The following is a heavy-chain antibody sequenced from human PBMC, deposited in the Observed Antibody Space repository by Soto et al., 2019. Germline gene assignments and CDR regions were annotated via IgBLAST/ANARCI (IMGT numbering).Heavy chain of an antibody. CDR3: AREGGYVNYYYYYMDV. V-gene: IGHV3-21*01. CDR1: GFTFSIYT. Sequence: GGSLRLSCAASGFTFSIYTMNWVRQAPGKGLEWVSSITSSSSNIYYAGSVKGRFTISRDNAKNSLYLQMNSLRAEDTAVYYCAREGGYVNYYYYYMDVWGKGTTVTVSS. D-gene: IGHD5-12*01. J-gene: IGHJ6*03. CDR2: ITSSSSNI.